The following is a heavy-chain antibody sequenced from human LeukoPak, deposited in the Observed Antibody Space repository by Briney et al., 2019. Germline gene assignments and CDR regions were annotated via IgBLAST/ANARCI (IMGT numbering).Heavy chain of an antibody. V-gene: IGHV3-23*01. CDR2: ISGSGGST. J-gene: IGHJ4*02. CDR1: GFTFSSYA. CDR3: AKGGYKSMDFDY. D-gene: IGHD5-24*01. Sequence: GGSLRLSCAASGFTFSSYAMSWVRQAPGKGLEWVSAISGSGGSTYYADSVKGRFTISRDNSKNTLYLQMNSLRAEDSAVYYCAKGGYKSMDFDYWGQGTLVTVSS.